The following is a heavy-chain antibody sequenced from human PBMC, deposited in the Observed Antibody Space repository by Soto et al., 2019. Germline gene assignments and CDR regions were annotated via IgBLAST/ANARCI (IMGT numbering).Heavy chain of an antibody. Sequence: QVQLQESGPGLVKPSQTLSLTCTVSGGSISSGGYYWSWIRQHPGKGLEWIGYIYYSGTTYYNPPLKSRVTISVDTSENQFSLMLSSVTAADTAVYYCARGDGYRVNGFDTWGQGTLVTVSS. CDR3: ARGDGYRVNGFDT. CDR1: GGSISSGGYY. D-gene: IGHD5-12*01. J-gene: IGHJ5*02. CDR2: IYYSGTT. V-gene: IGHV4-31*03.